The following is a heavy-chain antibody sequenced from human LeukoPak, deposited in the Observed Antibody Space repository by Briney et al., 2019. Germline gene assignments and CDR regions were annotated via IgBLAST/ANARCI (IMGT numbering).Heavy chain of an antibody. V-gene: IGHV3-30*04. Sequence: GGSLRLSCAASGFTFSSYAMHWVRQAPGKGLEWVAVISYDGSNKYYADSVKGRFTISRDNSKNTLYLQMNSLRAEDTAVYYCARDEDIVATIGGYFDYRGQGTLVTVSS. CDR1: GFTFSSYA. CDR3: ARDEDIVATIGGYFDY. CDR2: ISYDGSNK. J-gene: IGHJ4*02. D-gene: IGHD5-12*01.